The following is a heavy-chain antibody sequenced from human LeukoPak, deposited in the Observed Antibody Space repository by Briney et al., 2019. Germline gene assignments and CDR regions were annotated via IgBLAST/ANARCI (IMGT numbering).Heavy chain of an antibody. J-gene: IGHJ4*02. CDR3: ARDFYDSSGYFDY. CDR1: GVVYGNYV. Sequence: GVVYGNYVMVGGRRALGKELEWVSSISSSSSYIYYADSVKGRFTISRDNAKNSLCLQMNSLRAEDTAVYYCARDFYDSSGYFDYWGQGTLVTVSS. V-gene: IGHV3-21*01. D-gene: IGHD3-22*01. CDR2: ISSSSSYI.